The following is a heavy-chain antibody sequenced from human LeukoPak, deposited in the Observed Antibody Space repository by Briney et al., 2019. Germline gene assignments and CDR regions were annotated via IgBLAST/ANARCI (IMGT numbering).Heavy chain of an antibody. J-gene: IGHJ4*02. CDR2: IYSGGNT. D-gene: IGHD2-21*02. Sequence: QPGGSLRLSCAASGVTVSGNYMSWVRQTPGTRLEWVSVIYSGGNTNYADSVRGRFTISRDNSKNMLYLQMNSLRAEDTAVYYCASEGAGSCGDCLDYWGQGTLVTVSS. CDR1: GVTVSGNY. CDR3: ASEGAGSCGDCLDY. V-gene: IGHV3-66*01.